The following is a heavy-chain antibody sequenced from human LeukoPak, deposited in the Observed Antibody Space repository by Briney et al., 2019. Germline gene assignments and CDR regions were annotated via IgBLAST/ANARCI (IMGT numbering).Heavy chain of an antibody. J-gene: IGHJ4*02. V-gene: IGHV3-23*01. Sequence: GGTLRLSCAASGFTFSSYGMSWVRQAPAKGLEWVSAISGSGGSTYYADSVKGRFTISRDNSKNTLYPQMNSLRAEDTAVYYCAKDWSSPVDYWGQGTLVTVSS. CDR3: AKDWSSPVDY. D-gene: IGHD3-3*01. CDR2: ISGSGGST. CDR1: GFTFSSYG.